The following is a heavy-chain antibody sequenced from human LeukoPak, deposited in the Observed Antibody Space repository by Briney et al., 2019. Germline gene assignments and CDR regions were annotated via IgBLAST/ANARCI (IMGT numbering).Heavy chain of an antibody. CDR3: ATLMTMEVTPFDY. CDR2: INLSGSST. J-gene: IGHJ4*02. Sequence: ASVKVSCKASGYTFTTYYMHWVRQAPGQGLEWMGIINLSGSSTTYAQKFQGRVTMTRDTSTSTVYMELSSLRSDDTAVYYCATLMTMEVTPFDYWGQGTLVTVSS. D-gene: IGHD4-23*01. CDR1: GYTFTTYY. V-gene: IGHV1-46*01.